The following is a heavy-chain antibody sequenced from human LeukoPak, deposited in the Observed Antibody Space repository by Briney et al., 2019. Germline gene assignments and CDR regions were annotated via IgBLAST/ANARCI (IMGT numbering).Heavy chain of an antibody. D-gene: IGHD1-14*01. CDR3: AKDMRVSG. CDR1: GFTFSTYA. V-gene: IGHV3-23*01. J-gene: IGHJ4*02. Sequence: QSGGSLRLSCAASGFTFSTYAMSWVRQAPGKGLEWVSGIIGSGGSTYYADSVKGRFTISRDNSKSTLYLQMNSLRIEDTAVYYCAKDMRVSGWGQGTPVTVLS. CDR2: IIGSGGST.